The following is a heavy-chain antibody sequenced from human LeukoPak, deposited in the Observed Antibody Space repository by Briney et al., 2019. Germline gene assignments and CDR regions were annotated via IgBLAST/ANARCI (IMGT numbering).Heavy chain of an antibody. D-gene: IGHD6-13*01. CDR3: TRGGAAAGFDF. J-gene: IGHJ4*02. Sequence: SQTLSLTCAISGDSVSSNSAVWNWIRQSPSRGLEWLGRTYYRSRWYNDYAVSVRSRISVNPDTSKNQFSLQLNSVTPEDTAVYYCTRGGAAAGFDFWGQGTLVTVSS. CDR2: TYYRSRWYN. CDR1: GDSVSSNSAV. V-gene: IGHV6-1*01.